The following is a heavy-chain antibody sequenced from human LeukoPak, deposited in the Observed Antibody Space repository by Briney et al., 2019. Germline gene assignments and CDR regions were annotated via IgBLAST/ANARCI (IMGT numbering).Heavy chain of an antibody. D-gene: IGHD1-26*01. CDR1: GGSIRSCY. V-gene: IGHV4-4*07. CDR2: IYSSGAT. Sequence: SETLSLTCTVSGGSIRSCYWSWIRQPAGKGLESIGRIYSSGATNYNPSLKSRVTMSVDMSTNQFSLRLSSVTAADTAIYYCARDGYTASYYSLDYWGQGILVTVSS. CDR3: ARDGYTASYYSLDY. J-gene: IGHJ4*02.